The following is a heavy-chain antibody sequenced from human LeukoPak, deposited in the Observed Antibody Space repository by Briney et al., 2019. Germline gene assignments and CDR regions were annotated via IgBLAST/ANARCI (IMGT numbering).Heavy chain of an antibody. V-gene: IGHV3-23*01. CDR1: GFTFNSYA. J-gene: IGHJ4*02. D-gene: IGHD2-2*01. CDR3: AKEKLGYCSGSSCYSTYCFDY. Sequence: GGSLRLSCAASGFTFNSYAMSWVRQAPGKGLEWVSAIVDSGAGTYYADSVKGRFTISRDNSKNTLYLQMNSLRAEDTAVYYCAKEKLGYCSGSSCYSTYCFDYWGQGTLVTVSS. CDR2: IVDSGAGT.